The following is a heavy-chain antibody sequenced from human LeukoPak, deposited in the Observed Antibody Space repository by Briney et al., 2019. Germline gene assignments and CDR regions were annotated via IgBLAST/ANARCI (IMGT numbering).Heavy chain of an antibody. CDR3: AKEPKSDYGDYPD. V-gene: IGHV3-9*01. J-gene: IGHJ4*02. Sequence: PGRSLRLSCAASGFTFDDYAMRWVRQAPGKGLEWVSGISWNSGSIGYADSVKGRFTISRDNAKNSLYLQMNSLRAEDTALYYCAKEPKSDYGDYPDWGQGTLVTVSS. CDR1: GFTFDDYA. D-gene: IGHD4-17*01. CDR2: ISWNSGSI.